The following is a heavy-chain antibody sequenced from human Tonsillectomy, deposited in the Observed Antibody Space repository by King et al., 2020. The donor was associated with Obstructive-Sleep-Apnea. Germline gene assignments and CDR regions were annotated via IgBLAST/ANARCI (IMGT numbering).Heavy chain of an antibody. J-gene: IGHJ4*02. D-gene: IGHD5-18*01. Sequence: VQLVESGGGLVRPGGSLRLSCAASGFSFSTYWMTWGRQAPGKGLEWVANIRQDGTEMYYVDSVKGRFTISRVNAKNSLYLQMNSLRAEDTAVYYCARENDNDTYGYSHYFDYWGQGTLVTVSS. CDR2: IRQDGTEM. CDR3: ARENDNDTYGYSHYFDY. CDR1: GFSFSTYW. V-gene: IGHV3-7*03.